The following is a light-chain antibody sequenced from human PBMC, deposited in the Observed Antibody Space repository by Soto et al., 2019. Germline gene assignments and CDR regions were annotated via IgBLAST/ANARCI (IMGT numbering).Light chain of an antibody. V-gene: IGKV3D-15*01. CDR2: GAS. CDR1: QSVSTN. Sequence: EVVMTQSPVTLSVSPGEAATFSCRASQSVSTNLAWYQQTPGQAPRLLIYGASTRATGIPARFSGSGSETVFTLTISSLQSEDFAVYYCQQYTDWPRTFGQGTKVEIK. CDR3: QQYTDWPRT. J-gene: IGKJ1*01.